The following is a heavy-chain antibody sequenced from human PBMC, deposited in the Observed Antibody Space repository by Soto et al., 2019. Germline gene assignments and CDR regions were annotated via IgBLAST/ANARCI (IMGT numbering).Heavy chain of an antibody. CDR1: GFTFSTYS. CDR2: VSKDGGIT. Sequence: QVQLVESGGGVVQPGRSLRLSCAASGFTFSTYSMHWVRQPPGKGLEWVAVVSKDGGITFYADSVRGRFTISRDNSKNTLYLHMNSLGPDATAVYYCAKETLAIPGPFDFWGQGTLVTVAS. V-gene: IGHV3-30*18. J-gene: IGHJ4*02. CDR3: AKETLAIPGPFDF. D-gene: IGHD2-21*01.